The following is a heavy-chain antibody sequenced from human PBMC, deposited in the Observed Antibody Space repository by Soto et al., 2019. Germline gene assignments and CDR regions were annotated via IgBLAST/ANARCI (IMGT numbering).Heavy chain of an antibody. V-gene: IGHV4-34*01. CDR3: ARDVRWGYYYYGMDV. CDR2: INHSGST. CDR1: GGSFSGYY. Sequence: SETLSLTCAVYGGSFSGYYWSWIRQPPGKGLEWIGEINHSGSTNYNPSLKSRVTISVDTSKNQFSLKLSSVTAADTAVYYCARDVRWGYYYYGMDVWGQGTTVTVSS. J-gene: IGHJ6*02. D-gene: IGHD3-16*01.